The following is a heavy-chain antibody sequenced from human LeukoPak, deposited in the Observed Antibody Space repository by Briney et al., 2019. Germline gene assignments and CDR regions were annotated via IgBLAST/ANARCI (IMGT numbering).Heavy chain of an antibody. J-gene: IGHJ4*02. CDR1: GGSFSGYY. Sequence: PSETLSLTCAVYGGSFSGYYWSWIRQPPGKGLEWIGEINHSGSTNYNPSLKSRVTISVDTSKNQFSLKLSSVTAADTAVYYCASSGTAAAGTDYWGQGTLVTVSS. CDR3: ASSGTAAAGTDY. D-gene: IGHD6-13*01. V-gene: IGHV4-34*01. CDR2: INHSGST.